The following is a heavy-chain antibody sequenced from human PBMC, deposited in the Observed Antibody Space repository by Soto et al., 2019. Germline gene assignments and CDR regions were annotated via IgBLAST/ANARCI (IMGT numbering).Heavy chain of an antibody. CDR2: ISSSSSYI. CDR1: GFTFSSYS. J-gene: IGHJ6*02. V-gene: IGHV3-21*01. Sequence: EVQLVESGGGLVKPGGSLRLSCAASGFTFSSYSMNWVRQAPGKGLEWVSSISSSSSYIYYADSVKGRFTISRDNAKNSLYLQMNSLRAEDTAVYYCASMADSGSYLQIGYYYGMDVWGQGTTVTVSS. D-gene: IGHD1-26*01. CDR3: ASMADSGSYLQIGYYYGMDV.